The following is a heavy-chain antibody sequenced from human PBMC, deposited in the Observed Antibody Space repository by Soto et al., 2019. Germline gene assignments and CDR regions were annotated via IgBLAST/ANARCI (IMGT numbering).Heavy chain of an antibody. J-gene: IGHJ4*02. CDR1: GYTFTSYD. Sequence: QVQLVQSGAEVKKPGASVKVSCKASGYTFTSYDINWVRQATGQGLEWMGWMNPNSGNTGYAQKSQVRVTMTRNTSASTAYRELSSLRSEETALYYCARGAQRAAYWGQGTLVTVSS. D-gene: IGHD6-25*01. CDR2: MNPNSGNT. V-gene: IGHV1-8*01. CDR3: ARGAQRAAY.